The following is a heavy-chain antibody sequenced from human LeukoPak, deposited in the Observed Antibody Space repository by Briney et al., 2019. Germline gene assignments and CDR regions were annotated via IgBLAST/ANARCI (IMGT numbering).Heavy chain of an antibody. J-gene: IGHJ4*02. CDR1: GFTFSGYW. D-gene: IGHD5-24*01. CDR2: INTDGSST. CDR3: ASTRRDGYNYWAY. Sequence: GGSLRLSCAASGFTFSGYWMHWVRQAPGKGLVWVSRINTDGSSTNYADSVKGRFTISRDNAKNTLYLQMNSLRAEDTAVYYCASTRRDGYNYWAYWGQGTLVTVSS. V-gene: IGHV3-74*01.